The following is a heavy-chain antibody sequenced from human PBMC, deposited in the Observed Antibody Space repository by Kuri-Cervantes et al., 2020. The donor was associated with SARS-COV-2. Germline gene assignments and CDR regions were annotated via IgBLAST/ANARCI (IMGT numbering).Heavy chain of an antibody. CDR2: ISHEGKNK. V-gene: IGHV3-30*18. J-gene: IGHJ4*02. CDR3: AKDRVGAQDF. D-gene: IGHD4/OR15-4a*01. Sequence: GESLKIACAASGFTFSSYAMSWVRQAPGKGLECVTFISHEGKNKKCIAYGKGRFTISRDNSQNTLYLHMKSLRSEDTAMYYCAKDRVGAQDFWGQGTLVTVSS. CDR1: GFTFSSYA.